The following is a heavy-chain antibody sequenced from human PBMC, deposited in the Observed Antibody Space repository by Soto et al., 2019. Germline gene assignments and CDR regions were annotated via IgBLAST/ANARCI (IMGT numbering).Heavy chain of an antibody. CDR3: ARATDTAMVTDDY. V-gene: IGHV3-30-3*01. CDR1: GFTFDTYG. J-gene: IGHJ4*02. D-gene: IGHD5-18*01. CDR2: ISYEGSNT. Sequence: QVHLVESGGGVVQPGKSLRLSCVASGFTFDTYGIHWVRQAPGKGLQWVALISYEGSNTYYADSVRGRFTISRDNSKNALYLQMNTLRPEDTGVYYCARATDTAMVTDDYWGQGTLVTVSS.